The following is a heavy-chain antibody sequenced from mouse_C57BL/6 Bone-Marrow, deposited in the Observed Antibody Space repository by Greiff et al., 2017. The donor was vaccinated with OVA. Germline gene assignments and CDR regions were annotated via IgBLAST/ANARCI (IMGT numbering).Heavy chain of an antibody. CDR1: GFTFSSYA. CDR3: ARGDITTVLYWYFDV. CDR2: ISDGGSYT. J-gene: IGHJ1*03. V-gene: IGHV5-4*01. Sequence: EVQLVESGGGLVKPGGSLKLSCAASGFTFSSYAMSWVRQTPEKRLEWVATISDGGSYTYYPDNVKGRFTISRDNAKNNLYLQMSHLKSEDTAMYDCARGDITTVLYWYFDVWGTGTTVTVSS. D-gene: IGHD1-1*01.